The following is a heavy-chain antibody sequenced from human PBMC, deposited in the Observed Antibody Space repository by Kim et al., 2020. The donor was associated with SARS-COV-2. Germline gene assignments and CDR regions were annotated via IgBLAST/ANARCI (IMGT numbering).Heavy chain of an antibody. CDR3: ARDKQTYDHWRAFDY. J-gene: IGHJ4*02. D-gene: IGHD3-3*01. V-gene: IGHV4-4*07. Sequence: NPSLQTRVTMSVDTSKNQFSLKLNSVTAADTAVYYCARDKQTYDHWRAFDYWGPGTQVTVSS.